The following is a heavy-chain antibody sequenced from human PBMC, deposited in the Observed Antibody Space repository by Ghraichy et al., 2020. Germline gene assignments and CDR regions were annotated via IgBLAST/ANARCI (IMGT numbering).Heavy chain of an antibody. CDR2: ISSSIITI. V-gene: IGHV3-48*02. CDR1: GFTFSSYS. CDR3: ARSKWEGYYYGMDV. Sequence: GSLRLSCAASGFTFSSYSMNWVRQAPGKGLEWVSYISSSIITIYYADSVKGRFTISRDNAKNSLYLQMNSLRDEDTAVYYCARSKWEGYYYGMDVWGQGTTVTVSS. J-gene: IGHJ6*02. D-gene: IGHD1-26*01.